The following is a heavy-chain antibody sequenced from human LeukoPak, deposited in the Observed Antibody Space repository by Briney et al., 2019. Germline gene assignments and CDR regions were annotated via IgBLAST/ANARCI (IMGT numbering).Heavy chain of an antibody. CDR2: IIPILGIA. CDR3: ASDIVVVPAAIARTNFQH. CDR1: GGTFSSYT. J-gene: IGHJ1*01. Sequence: ASVKVSCKASGGTFSSYTISWVRQAPGQGLEWMGRIIPILGIANYAQKFQGRVTITADKSTSTAYMELSSLRSEDTAVYCCASDIVVVPAAIARTNFQHWGQGTLVTVSS. V-gene: IGHV1-69*02. D-gene: IGHD2-2*01.